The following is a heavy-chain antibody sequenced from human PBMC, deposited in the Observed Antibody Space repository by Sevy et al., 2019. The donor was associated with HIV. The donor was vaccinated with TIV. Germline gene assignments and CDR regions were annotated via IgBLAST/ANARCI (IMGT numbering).Heavy chain of an antibody. CDR3: ARGSSSYAMS. V-gene: IGHV3-21*01. J-gene: IGHJ4*02. CDR1: GFIFSTYN. Sequence: GGSLRLSCAASGFIFSTYNMNWVRQAPGKGLEWVSSISSSSSYIYYADLVKGRFTISRDNAKKLLILQMNSLRVEDTAVYYCARGSSSYAMSWGQGTLVTVSS. D-gene: IGHD2-2*01. CDR2: ISSSSSYI.